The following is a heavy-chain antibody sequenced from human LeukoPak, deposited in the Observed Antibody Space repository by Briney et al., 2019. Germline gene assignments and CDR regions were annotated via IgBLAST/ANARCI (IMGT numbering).Heavy chain of an antibody. Sequence: PGGSLRLSCAASGFTFDDYAMHWVRQAPGKGLEWVSGITWNSAYIGYADSVKGRFTISRDNAKNTLYLQMNSLRAEDTAVYYCAKDGYRSGNAFDIWGQGTMVTVSS. D-gene: IGHD5-24*01. V-gene: IGHV3-9*01. CDR3: AKDGYRSGNAFDI. CDR2: ITWNSAYI. CDR1: GFTFDDYA. J-gene: IGHJ3*02.